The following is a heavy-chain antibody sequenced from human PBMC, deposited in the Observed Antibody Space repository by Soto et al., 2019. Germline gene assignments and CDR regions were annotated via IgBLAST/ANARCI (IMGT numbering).Heavy chain of an antibody. V-gene: IGHV3-23*01. D-gene: IGHD2-2*01. CDR1: GFTFSSYA. CDR3: AKGEQYCSSTSCYSNWFDP. Sequence: GGSLRLSCAASGFTFSSYAMSWVRQAPGKGLEWVSAISGSGGSTYYADSVKGRFTISRDNSKNTLYLQMNSLRAEDTAVYYCAKGEQYCSSTSCYSNWFDPWGQGTLVTVSS. J-gene: IGHJ5*02. CDR2: ISGSGGST.